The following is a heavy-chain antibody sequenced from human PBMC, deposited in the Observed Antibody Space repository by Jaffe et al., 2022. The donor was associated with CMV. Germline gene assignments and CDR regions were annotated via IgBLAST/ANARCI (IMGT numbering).Heavy chain of an antibody. D-gene: IGHD3-3*01. CDR2: IYHSGST. V-gene: IGHV4-4*02. CDR3: ARDYTNFDDFWSGYSYYFDY. J-gene: IGHJ4*02. Sequence: QVQLQESGPGLVKPSGTLSLTCAVSGGSISSSNWWSWVRQPPGKGLEWIGEIYHSGSTNYNPSLKSRVTISVDKSKNQFSLKLSSVTAADTAVYYCARDYTNFDDFWSGYSYYFDYWGQGTLVTVSS. CDR1: GGSISSSNW.